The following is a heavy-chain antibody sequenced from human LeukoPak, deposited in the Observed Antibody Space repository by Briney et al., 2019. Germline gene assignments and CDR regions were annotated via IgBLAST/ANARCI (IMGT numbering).Heavy chain of an antibody. V-gene: IGHV3-43*01. CDR1: GFTCDDYT. D-gene: IGHD3-10*01. CDR3: ARGFYYYGSGSSH. CDR2: ISWDGGST. J-gene: IGHJ4*02. Sequence: GGSLRLSCAASGFTCDDYTMHWVRQAPGKGLEWVSLISWDGGSTYYADSVKGRFTISRDNSKNSLYLQMNSLRTEDTALYYCARGFYYYGSGSSHWGQGTLVTASS.